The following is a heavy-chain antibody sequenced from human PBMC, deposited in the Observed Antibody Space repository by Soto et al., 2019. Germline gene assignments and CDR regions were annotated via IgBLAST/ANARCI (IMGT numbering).Heavy chain of an antibody. J-gene: IGHJ6*03. V-gene: IGHV4-4*02. CDR1: SGSISSSNW. CDR2: IYHSGST. CDR3: ARGCRYYDIVTGDLDYYMDA. D-gene: IGHD3-9*01. Sequence: QVQLQESGPGLVKPSGTLSLTCAVSSGSISSSNWWSWVRQPPGKGLEWIGEIYHSGSTNYNPSHKRRVTLSVDKAKNQYTLKRSAVTAADTAVDYCARGCRYYDIVTGDLDYYMDAWGKGTTVTVSS.